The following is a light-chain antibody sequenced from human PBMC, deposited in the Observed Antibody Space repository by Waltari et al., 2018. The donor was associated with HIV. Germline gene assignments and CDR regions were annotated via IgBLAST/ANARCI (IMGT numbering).Light chain of an antibody. Sequence: DIQMTQSPSTLSASVGDRVTITCRASQSISSWLAWYQQKPGKAPKLLIYKASSLESGVPSRFSGSGSGTESTLTISSLQPDDFATYYCQQYNSYSSYTFGQGTKLEIK. V-gene: IGKV1-5*03. CDR2: KAS. CDR1: QSISSW. J-gene: IGKJ2*01. CDR3: QQYNSYSSYT.